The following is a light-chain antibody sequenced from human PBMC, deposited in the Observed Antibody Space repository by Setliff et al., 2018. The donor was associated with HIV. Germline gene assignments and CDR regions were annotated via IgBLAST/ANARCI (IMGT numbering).Light chain of an antibody. CDR2: EVN. CDR3: CSYAGSYTWV. J-gene: IGLJ3*02. CDR1: SSDVGSYNL. V-gene: IGLV2-23*02. Sequence: QSALTQPASVSGSPGQSITISCTGTSSDVGSYNLVSWYLQHPGKAPKLMIYEVNKRPSGVSNRFSGSKSGNTASLTISGLQAEDEADYYCCSYAGSYTWVFGGGTKVT.